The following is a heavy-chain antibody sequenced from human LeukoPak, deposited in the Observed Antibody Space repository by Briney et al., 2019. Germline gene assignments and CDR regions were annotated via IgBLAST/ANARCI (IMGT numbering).Heavy chain of an antibody. CDR3: ARGAGYCSGGSCPGQRTRNNRFDP. V-gene: IGHV4-39*02. D-gene: IGHD2-15*01. Sequence: PSETLSLTCSVSGGSISSNGYYWGWIRRPPGKGLEWIASMYYSGSTYYNSSLKSRVTISVDTSKNHFSLKLSSVTAADTAVYYCARGAGYCSGGSCPGQRTRNNRFDPWGQGTLVTVSS. CDR2: MYYSGST. CDR1: GGSISSNGYY. J-gene: IGHJ5*02.